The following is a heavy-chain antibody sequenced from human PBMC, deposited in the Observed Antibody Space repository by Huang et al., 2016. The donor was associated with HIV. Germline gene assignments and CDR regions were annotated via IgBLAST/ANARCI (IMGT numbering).Heavy chain of an antibody. Sequence: QAQLVQSGAAVMKPGSSVRVSCKASGVSFSDYAFSWVRRAPGQGLDWMGGIIPRFGLTNDAPRLQGRVTTSADKSSNTVYLELTSRRSGDTAVYYCAREGQNWLGKPFGALAFWGQGTEVIVSS. CDR1: GVSFSDYA. CDR2: IIPRFGLT. CDR3: AREGQNWLGKPFGALAF. V-gene: IGHV1-69*10. J-gene: IGHJ4*03. D-gene: IGHD3-16*01.